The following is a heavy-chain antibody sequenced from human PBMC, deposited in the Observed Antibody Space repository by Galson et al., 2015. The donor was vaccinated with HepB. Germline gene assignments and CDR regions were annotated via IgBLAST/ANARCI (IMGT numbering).Heavy chain of an antibody. CDR1: GFTVSSNY. Sequence: SLRLSCAASGFTVSSNYMSWARQAPGEGLEWVSFINCGGNTYYADSVKGRFTISRDDSKNTLSLQMNSLRTEDTAVYYCARGQAGTPFYYYAMDVWGQGTTVTVSS. CDR2: INCGGNT. V-gene: IGHV3-53*01. CDR3: ARGQAGTPFYYYAMDV. J-gene: IGHJ6*02. D-gene: IGHD1-1*01.